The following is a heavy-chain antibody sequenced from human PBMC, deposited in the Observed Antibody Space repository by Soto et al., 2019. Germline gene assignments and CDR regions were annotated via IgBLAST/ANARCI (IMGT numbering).Heavy chain of an antibody. Sequence: QVQLVESGGGVVQPGSSLRLSCAASGFRLSDHGMHWVRQAPGKGLEWVAISYSDGRNKYYADSVKGRFTISRDNSKNTLELQMNSLSGEDTALYYGARAACQQFGDLWGQGTLGTVSS. V-gene: IGHV3-33*01. CDR2: SYSDGRNK. CDR3: ARAACQQFGDL. D-gene: IGHD3-10*01. CDR1: GFRLSDHG. J-gene: IGHJ5*02.